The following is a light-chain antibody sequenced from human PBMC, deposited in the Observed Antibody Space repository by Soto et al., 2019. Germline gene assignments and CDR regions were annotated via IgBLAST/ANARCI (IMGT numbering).Light chain of an antibody. J-gene: IGLJ1*01. CDR1: SSDVGGYNY. Sequence: QLVLTQPRSVSGSPGQSVTISCTGTSSDVGGYNYVSWYQQHPGKAPKLMIYDVSKRPSGVPDRFSGSKSGNTASLTISGLQAEDEADYYCCSYAGSDVFGTGTKVTVL. CDR3: CSYAGSDV. V-gene: IGLV2-11*01. CDR2: DVS.